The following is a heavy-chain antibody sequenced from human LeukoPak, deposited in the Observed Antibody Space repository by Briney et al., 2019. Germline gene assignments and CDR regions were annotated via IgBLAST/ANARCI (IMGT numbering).Heavy chain of an antibody. CDR2: IIPILGTP. CDR3: ARVGYSSSSGEDY. CDR1: GYTFTSYA. J-gene: IGHJ4*02. V-gene: IGHV1-69*13. D-gene: IGHD6-6*01. Sequence: SVKVSCTASGYTFTSYAISWVRQAPGQGLEWMGGIIPILGTPNYAQKFQGKVTITADEPTSTAYMELSSLRTEDTAVYYCARVGYSSSSGEDYWGQGTLVTVSS.